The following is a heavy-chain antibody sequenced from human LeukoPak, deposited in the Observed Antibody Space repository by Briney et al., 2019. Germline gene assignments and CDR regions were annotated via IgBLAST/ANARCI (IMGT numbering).Heavy chain of an antibody. CDR1: GGSISSSSYY. CDR2: IYYSGTT. D-gene: IGHD3-22*01. V-gene: IGHV4-39*07. CDR3: ARFPRLGYYDSSGYSG. J-gene: IGHJ4*02. Sequence: PSETLSLTCTVSGGSISSSSYYWGWIRQPPGKGLEWIGSIYYSGTTYYNPSLKSRVTISVDTSKNQFSLKLSSVTAADTAVYYCARFPRLGYYDSSGYSGWGQGTLVTVSS.